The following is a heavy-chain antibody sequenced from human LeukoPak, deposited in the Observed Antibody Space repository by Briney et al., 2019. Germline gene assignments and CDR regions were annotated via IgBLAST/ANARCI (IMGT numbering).Heavy chain of an antibody. J-gene: IGHJ5*02. CDR1: GYTLTCYY. V-gene: IGHV1-46*01. CDR3: VRDTRMTIWCGIASVSWFDP. CDR2: INPSGGST. D-gene: IGHD3-3*01. Sequence: ASVKVSCKASGYTLTCYYMHWVRQAPGQGLEWMGIINPSGGSTSYAQKFQGRVTMTRDTSTSTVYMELSSMRSEDTVVLYSVRDTRMTIWCGIASVSWFDPWGQGTLVTVSS.